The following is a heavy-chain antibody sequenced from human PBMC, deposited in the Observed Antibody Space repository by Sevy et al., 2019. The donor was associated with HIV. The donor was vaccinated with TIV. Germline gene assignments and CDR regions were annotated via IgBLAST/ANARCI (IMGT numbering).Heavy chain of an antibody. J-gene: IGHJ4*02. CDR3: ARDGMISTFDY. CDR2: ISYTGTS. V-gene: IGHV4-39*02. Sequence: SETLSLTCIVSGGSVRSTTFYWGWIRQSPGRGLEWIGSISYTGTSYYNPSLKSRVTISLDTSKNQFSLHLTSVTAADTAVYYCARDGMISTFDYWGQGTLVTVSS. D-gene: IGHD1-1*01. CDR1: GGSVRSTTFY.